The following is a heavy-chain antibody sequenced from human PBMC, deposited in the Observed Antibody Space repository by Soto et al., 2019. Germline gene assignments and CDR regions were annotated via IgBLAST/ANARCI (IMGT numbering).Heavy chain of an antibody. D-gene: IGHD3-22*01. CDR1: GFIFSNCW. J-gene: IGHJ6*02. CDR3: VRAIGHYGMDV. V-gene: IGHV3-74*01. Sequence: LRLSCVASGFIFSNCWMHWVRQAPGMGLVWVSHINSDGSSTTYADSVKGRFTISRDNARNTLYLQMNSLRAEDTAVYYCVRAIGHYGMDVWGRGTTVTVSS. CDR2: INSDGSST.